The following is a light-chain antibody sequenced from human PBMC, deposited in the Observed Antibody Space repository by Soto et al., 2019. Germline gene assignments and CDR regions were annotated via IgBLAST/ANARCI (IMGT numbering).Light chain of an antibody. CDR2: GAS. Sequence: EIVLTQSPGTLSLSPGERATLSCRASQSVSSRYLGWYQQKPGQAPRLLVYGASNRATGIPDRFSGSGSGTDVTLTISRLEPEDFAVYYCQQFGGSPSYTFGQGTKLEMK. CDR1: QSVSSRY. CDR3: QQFGGSPSYT. V-gene: IGKV3-20*01. J-gene: IGKJ2*01.